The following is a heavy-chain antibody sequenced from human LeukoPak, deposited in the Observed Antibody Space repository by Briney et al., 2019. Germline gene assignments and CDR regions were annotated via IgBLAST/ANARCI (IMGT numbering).Heavy chain of an antibody. CDR2: ISNNGRST. V-gene: IGHV3-64*02. J-gene: IGHJ4*02. Sequence: GGSLRLFCAASGFTFSSFAIHWVRQAPGKGLEYVSAISNNGRSTYYADSVKGRFTISRDNSNNTVHLQMGSLRAEDMAVYYCARGSSSSDYWGQGTLVTVSS. CDR1: GFTFSSFA. CDR3: ARGSSSSDY. D-gene: IGHD6-6*01.